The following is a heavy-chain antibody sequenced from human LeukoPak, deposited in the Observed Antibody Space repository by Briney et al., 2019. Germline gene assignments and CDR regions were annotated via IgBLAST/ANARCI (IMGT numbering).Heavy chain of an antibody. Sequence: PSETLSLTCTVSGGSISSYYWSWIRQPPGKGLEWIGYTYYSGSTNYNPSLKSRVTISVDTSKNQFSLKLSSVTAADTAVYYCARVHSSGWPHYYFGYWGQGTLVTVSS. D-gene: IGHD6-19*01. CDR3: ARVHSSGWPHYYFGY. V-gene: IGHV4-59*01. CDR2: TYYSGST. J-gene: IGHJ4*02. CDR1: GGSISSYY.